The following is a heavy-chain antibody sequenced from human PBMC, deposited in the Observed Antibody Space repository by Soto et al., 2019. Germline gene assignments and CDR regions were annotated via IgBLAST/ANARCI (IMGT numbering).Heavy chain of an antibody. CDR2: ISGSGGST. V-gene: IGHV3-23*01. D-gene: IGHD3-3*01. CDR1: GFTFSSYA. CDR3: AKATGDFWSGGDAFDI. J-gene: IGHJ3*02. Sequence: GSLLPSCSASGFTFSSYAMSWVRQAPGKGLEWVSAISGSGGSTYYADSVKGRFTISRDNSKNTLYLQMNSLRAEDTAVYYCAKATGDFWSGGDAFDIWGQGTMVTV.